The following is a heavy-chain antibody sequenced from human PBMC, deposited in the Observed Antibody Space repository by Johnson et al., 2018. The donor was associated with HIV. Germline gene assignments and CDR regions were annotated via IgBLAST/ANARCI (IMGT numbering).Heavy chain of an antibody. CDR1: GFTFSSYE. J-gene: IGHJ3*02. CDR3: ARDWLVVAATFGAFDI. Sequence: VQLVESGGGLVQPGGSLRLSCAASGFTFSSYEMNWVRQAPGKGLEWVSYISSSGSTIYYADSVKGRFTISRDNAKNSLYLQMNSLRAEDTAVYYCARDWLVVAATFGAFDIWGQGTMVTVSS. D-gene: IGHD2-15*01. V-gene: IGHV3-48*03. CDR2: ISSSGSTI.